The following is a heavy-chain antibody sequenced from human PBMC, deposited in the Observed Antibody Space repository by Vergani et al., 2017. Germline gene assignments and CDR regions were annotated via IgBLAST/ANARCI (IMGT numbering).Heavy chain of an antibody. CDR2: IYYSGST. Sequence: QVQLQESGPGLVKPSETLSLTCAVSGYSISSYYWSWIRQPPGKGLEWIGYIYYSGSTNYNPSLKSRVTISVDASKKQFSLKLTSVTAADTAVYYCARDGGEYDKDALDVWGQGTKVTVTS. D-gene: IGHD2-21*01. CDR3: ARDGGEYDKDALDV. J-gene: IGHJ3*01. V-gene: IGHV4-59*12. CDR1: GYSISSYY.